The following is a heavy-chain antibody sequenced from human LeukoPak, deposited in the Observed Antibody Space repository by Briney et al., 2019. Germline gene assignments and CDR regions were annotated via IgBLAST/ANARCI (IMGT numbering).Heavy chain of an antibody. V-gene: IGHV3-43*01. J-gene: IGHJ1*01. CDR3: VKDMEDYGSTSIDS. Sequence: TGGSLRLSCAASGFAFDKYTFNWVRQAPGKGLEWVSFMSCNGNNRYYADSVKGRFTISRDNSKNSVYLEMNNLRIEDTAFYYCVKDMEDYGSTSIDSWGEGTLVTVSS. CDR1: GFAFDKYT. CDR2: MSCNGNNR. D-gene: IGHD4-17*01.